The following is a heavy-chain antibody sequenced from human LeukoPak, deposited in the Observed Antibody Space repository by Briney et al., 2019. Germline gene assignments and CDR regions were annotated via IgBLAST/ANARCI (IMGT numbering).Heavy chain of an antibody. D-gene: IGHD6-19*01. J-gene: IGHJ4*02. CDR1: GYTFTGYY. CDR3: ARDRVGSGWPRPFYFEF. CDR2: INPNTGAT. Sequence: GASVKVSCKPFGYTFTGYYLHWVRQAPGQAPEWMGWINPNTGATLYAQNFQGRVTLFRDTSINTAYMDLSSLRSDDTAVYYCARDRVGSGWPRPFYFEFWGQGTLVTVSS. V-gene: IGHV1-2*02.